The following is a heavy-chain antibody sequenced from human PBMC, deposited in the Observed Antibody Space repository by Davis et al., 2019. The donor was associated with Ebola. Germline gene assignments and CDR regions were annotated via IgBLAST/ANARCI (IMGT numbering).Heavy chain of an antibody. J-gene: IGHJ6*02. CDR3: ARRAPLANDYYYYGMDV. V-gene: IGHV4-39*01. CDR2: IYYSGST. Sequence: PSETLSLTCTVSGGSISSSSYYWGWIRQPPGKGLEWIGSIYYSGSTYYNPSLKSRVTISVDTSKNQFSLKLSSVTAADTAVYYCARRAPLANDYYYYGMDVWGQGTTVTVSS. CDR1: GGSISSSSYY.